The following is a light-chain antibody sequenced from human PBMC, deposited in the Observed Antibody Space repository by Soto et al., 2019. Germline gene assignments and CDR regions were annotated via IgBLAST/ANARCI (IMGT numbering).Light chain of an antibody. CDR3: TVWDDSLRGRL. J-gene: IGLJ2*01. CDR1: SSNIESNF. Sequence: QLVLTQPPSASGTPGQRVTISCSGSSSNIESNFVYWYQQFPGTAPRLLIYRNNQRPSGVPDRFSGSKSGTSASLAISALRSEDEADYYCTVWDDSLRGRLLGGGTKLTVL. CDR2: RNN. V-gene: IGLV1-47*01.